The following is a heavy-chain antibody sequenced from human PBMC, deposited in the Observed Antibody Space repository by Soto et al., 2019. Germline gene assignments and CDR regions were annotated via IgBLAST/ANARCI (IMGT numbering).Heavy chain of an antibody. D-gene: IGHD3-10*01. V-gene: IGHV4-31*03. Sequence: QVQLQESGPGLVKPSQTLSLTCTVSGGSISSGGYYWSWIRQHPGKGLEWIGYIYYTGSTYYNASLKSRVTISVATSKNQFSLKLSSVTAADTAVYYCARTRGSGSWWFDPWGQGTLVTVSS. CDR3: ARTRGSGSWWFDP. CDR2: IYYTGST. J-gene: IGHJ5*02. CDR1: GGSISSGGYY.